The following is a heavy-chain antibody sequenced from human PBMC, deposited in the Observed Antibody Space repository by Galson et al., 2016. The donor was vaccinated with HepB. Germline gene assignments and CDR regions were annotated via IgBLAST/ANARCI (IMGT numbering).Heavy chain of an antibody. CDR1: GFSSRSSW. J-gene: IGHJ5*01. D-gene: IGHD1-1*01. CDR3: ATHNAWKLDS. Sequence: SLRLSCAASGFSSRSSWMSWVRQAPGKGLEWVAALQPDGSDGDYLNSVKGRFAISRDNAENSLYLEINSLTIEDTPVYYCATHNAWKLDSWGQGTLVTVSS. V-gene: IGHV3-7*01. CDR2: LQPDGSDG.